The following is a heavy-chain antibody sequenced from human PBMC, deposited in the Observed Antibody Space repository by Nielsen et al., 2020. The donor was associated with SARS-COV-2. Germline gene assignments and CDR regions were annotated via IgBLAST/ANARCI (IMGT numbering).Heavy chain of an antibody. CDR3: ARGIRPRHVFDI. D-gene: IGHD1-14*01. CDR2: VYHTGST. V-gene: IGHV4-31*03. CDR1: GGSIKTASYY. Sequence: SETLSLTCTVSGGSIKTASYYWSWILQHPEWGLEWVGYVYHTGSTYYNAALESRVTISADISKNQFSLELTSLTAADTAVYYCARGIRPRHVFDIWGQGTMVTVSS. J-gene: IGHJ3*02.